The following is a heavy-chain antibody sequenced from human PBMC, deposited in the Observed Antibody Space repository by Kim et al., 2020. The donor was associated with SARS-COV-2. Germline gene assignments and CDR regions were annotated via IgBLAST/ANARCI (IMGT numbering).Heavy chain of an antibody. CDR1: GFTFSSYG. V-gene: IGHV3-33*01. D-gene: IGHD5-18*01. J-gene: IGHJ6*02. CDR2: IWYDGSNK. Sequence: GGSLRLSCAASGFTFSSYGMHWVRQAPGKGLEWVAVIWYDGSNKYYADSVKGRFTISRDNSKNTLYLQMNSLRAEDTAVYYCARVHVVDTAIPSGMDVWGQWTTVTVSS. CDR3: ARVHVVDTAIPSGMDV.